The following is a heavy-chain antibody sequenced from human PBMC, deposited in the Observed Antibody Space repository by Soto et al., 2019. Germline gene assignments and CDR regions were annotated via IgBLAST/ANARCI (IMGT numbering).Heavy chain of an antibody. CDR2: IIPIVGTG. Sequence: QVQLVQSGAEVRKPGSSVTVSCKASGGTFSNYAISWVRQAPGQGLEWMGGIIPIVGTGSYAQKFQGRVTITADEPTTTAYMELSSVRFEDTAVYYCARVVILVPTASTHYSYHMDVWGPGTTVTVSS. V-gene: IGHV1-69*01. CDR3: ARVVILVPTASTHYSYHMDV. D-gene: IGHD2-2*01. J-gene: IGHJ6*02. CDR1: GGTFSNYA.